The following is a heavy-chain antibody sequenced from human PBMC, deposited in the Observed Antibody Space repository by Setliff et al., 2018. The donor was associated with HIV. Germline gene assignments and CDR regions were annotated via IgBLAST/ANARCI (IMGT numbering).Heavy chain of an antibody. CDR2: IYHSGST. V-gene: IGHV4-39*07. Sequence: SETLSLTCTVSGGSISSSSYYWGWIRQPPGKGLEWIGSIYHSGSTYYNPSLKSRVTISVDTSKNQFSLKLSSVTAADTAVYYCAAATTLLSPRAWGQGTLVTVSS. J-gene: IGHJ5*02. CDR3: AAATTLLSPRA. CDR1: GGSISSSSYY. D-gene: IGHD2-15*01.